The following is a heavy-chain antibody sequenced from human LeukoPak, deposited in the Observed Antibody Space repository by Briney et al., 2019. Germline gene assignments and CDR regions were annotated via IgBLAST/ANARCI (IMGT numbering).Heavy chain of an antibody. Sequence: ASVTVSCKASGYTFTNYGITWVRQAPGQGLEWMGWISPYKGNTKYAQNLQGRVTMTTDTSTSTAYMEVRSLRSDDTAVYYCAGGSDEYFQHWGQGTLVTVSS. CDR3: AGGSDEYFQH. CDR2: ISPYKGNT. D-gene: IGHD6-6*01. V-gene: IGHV1-18*01. J-gene: IGHJ1*01. CDR1: GYTFTNYG.